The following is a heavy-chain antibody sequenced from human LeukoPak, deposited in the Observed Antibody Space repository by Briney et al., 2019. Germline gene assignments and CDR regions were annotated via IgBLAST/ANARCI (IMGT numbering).Heavy chain of an antibody. J-gene: IGHJ1*01. V-gene: IGHV3-30*02. D-gene: IGHD4-17*01. CDR2: IRYDGSNK. CDR1: GFTFSSYG. CDR3: AKDLPGVTTVTPYFQH. Sequence: GGSLRLSCAASGFTFSSYGMHWVRQAPGRGLEWVAFIRYDGSNKYYADSVKGRFTISRDNSKNTLYLQMNSLRAEDTAEYYCAKDLPGVTTVTPYFQHWGQGTLVTVSS.